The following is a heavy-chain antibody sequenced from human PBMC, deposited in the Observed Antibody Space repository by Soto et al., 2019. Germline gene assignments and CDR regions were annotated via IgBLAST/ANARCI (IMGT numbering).Heavy chain of an antibody. J-gene: IGHJ4*02. V-gene: IGHV3-23*01. CDR1: GCSFSTYA. CDR2: ISGSGSGT. D-gene: IGHD1-1*01. CDR3: SREKPTTPCFDY. Sequence: PGGSLRLSCAASGCSFSTYAMTWVRQAPGKGLEWVSAISGSGSGTNYADSVKGRFTISRDNSKNILYLQMNSLRADDTAVYYCSREKPTTPCFDYWGPGTLVTVSS.